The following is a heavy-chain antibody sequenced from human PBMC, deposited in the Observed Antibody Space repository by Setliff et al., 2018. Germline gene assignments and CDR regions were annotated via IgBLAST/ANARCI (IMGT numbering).Heavy chain of an antibody. CDR1: GFSFISYA. D-gene: IGHD4-17*01. V-gene: IGHV3-23*01. CDR2: ITGSGDIT. CDR3: AKDPNGDYIGAFDS. Sequence: AGGSLRLSCAASGFSFISYAMHWVRQSPGRGLEWVSSITGSGDITKYGDSVRGRFTISRDNSKNTVYLQMNSLRAEDTAKYYCAKDPNGDYIGAFDSWGRGTLVTVSS. J-gene: IGHJ5*01.